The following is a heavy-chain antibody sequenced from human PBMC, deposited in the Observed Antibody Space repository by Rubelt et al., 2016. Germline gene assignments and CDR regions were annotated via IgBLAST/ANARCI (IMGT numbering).Heavy chain of an antibody. CDR2: IIPILGIA. J-gene: IGHJ6*02. Sequence: QVQLVQSGAEVKKPGSPAQVSCKASGGTFISYAISWVRPAPGHGLACTGRIIPILGIATSAQKFQGRVTITADKSTRTAYMELSSLRSEDTAVYYCARPLPGYYYGMDVWGQGTTVTVSS. V-gene: IGHV1-69*04. CDR3: ARPLPGYYYGMDV. CDR1: GGTFISYA.